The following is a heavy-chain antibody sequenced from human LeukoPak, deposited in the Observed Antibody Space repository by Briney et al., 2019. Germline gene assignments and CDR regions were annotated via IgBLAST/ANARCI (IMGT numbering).Heavy chain of an antibody. J-gene: IGHJ4*02. CDR3: ARGTGGAYYFDY. CDR1: GGTFSSYA. V-gene: IGHV1-69*04. D-gene: IGHD3-16*01. Sequence: SVKVSCKASGGTFSSYAISWVRQAPGQGLEWMGRIIPIFGIANYAQKFQGTVTITADKSTSTAYMELSSLGSEDTAVYYCARGTGGAYYFDYWGQGTLVTVSS. CDR2: IIPIFGIA.